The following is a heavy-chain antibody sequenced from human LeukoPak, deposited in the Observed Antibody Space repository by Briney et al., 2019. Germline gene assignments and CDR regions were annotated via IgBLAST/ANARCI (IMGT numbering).Heavy chain of an antibody. CDR1: GYTFTGYY. Sequence: GASVKVSCTASGYTFTGYYMHWVRQAPGQGLEWMGWINPNSGGTNYAQKFQGRVTMSRDTSISTAYMELSRLRSDDTAVYYCATAAPKRAIDYWGQGTLVTVSS. V-gene: IGHV1-2*02. CDR2: INPNSGGT. D-gene: IGHD1-26*01. J-gene: IGHJ4*02. CDR3: ATAAPKRAIDY.